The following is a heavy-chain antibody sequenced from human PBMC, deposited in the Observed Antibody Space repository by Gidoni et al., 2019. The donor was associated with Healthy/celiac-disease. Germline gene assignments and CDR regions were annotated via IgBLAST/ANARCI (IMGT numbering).Heavy chain of an antibody. V-gene: IGHV4-34*01. CDR2: INHSGST. CDR3: ARCWPRYDSSAPFDY. D-gene: IGHD3-22*01. Sequence: QVQLQQWRTRPWNPSETLSLPCSVYGGYVGGHYWSWVREPSGKGLEWIGEINHSGSTNYNPSLKSRVTISVGTSKNQFSLKLSSVTASDTAVYYCARCWPRYDSSAPFDYWCQGSLVTVSS. CDR1: GGYVGGHY. J-gene: IGHJ4*02.